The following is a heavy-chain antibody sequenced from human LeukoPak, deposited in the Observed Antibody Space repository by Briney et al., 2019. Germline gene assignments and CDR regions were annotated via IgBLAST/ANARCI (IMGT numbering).Heavy chain of an antibody. CDR1: GGSISSYY. J-gene: IGHJ4*02. D-gene: IGHD2-8*01. CDR3: ARVSQGGVIGY. V-gene: IGHV4-59*01. CDR2: IYYSGST. Sequence: SETLSLTCTVSGGSISSYYWSWIRQPPGKGLEWIGYIYYSGSTNYNPSLKSRVTISVDTSKNQFSLKLSSVTAADTAVYYCARVSQGGVIGYWGQGTLVTVSS.